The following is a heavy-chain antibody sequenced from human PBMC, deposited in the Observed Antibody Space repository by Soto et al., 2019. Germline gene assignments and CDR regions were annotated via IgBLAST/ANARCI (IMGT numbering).Heavy chain of an antibody. CDR3: ARVRTGGSYRSYDY. D-gene: IGHD1-26*01. CDR1: GGSMSSSSTYY. J-gene: IGHJ4*02. Sequence: SETQSLTCTVSGGSMSSSSTYYWGWMRQPPGKGLEWIASFFIGGNTYYNPSVKSRVTISVDTSKNQFSLKLSSVTAADTAVYYCARVRTGGSYRSYDYWGQGTLVTVSS. CDR2: FFIGGNT. V-gene: IGHV4-39*01.